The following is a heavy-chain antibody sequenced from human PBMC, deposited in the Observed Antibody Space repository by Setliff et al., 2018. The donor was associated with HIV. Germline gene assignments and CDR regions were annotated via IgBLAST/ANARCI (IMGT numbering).Heavy chain of an antibody. D-gene: IGHD2-2*01. CDR3: ARDCSSTSCPGSFNYYYYYYYMDV. J-gene: IGHJ6*03. CDR1: GYTFTSYY. V-gene: IGHV1-46*03. CDR2: INPSGGST. Sequence: KVSCKASGYTFTSYYMHWVRQAPGQGLEWMGTINPSGGSTSYAQKFQGRVTMTRDTSTSTVYMELSSLRSEDTAVYYCARDCSSTSCPGSFNYYYYYYYMDVWGKGTTVTVSS.